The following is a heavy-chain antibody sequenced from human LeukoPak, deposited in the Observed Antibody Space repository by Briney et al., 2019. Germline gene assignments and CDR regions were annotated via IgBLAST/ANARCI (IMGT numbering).Heavy chain of an antibody. CDR3: ARQGLDAFDI. CDR2: IYYSGST. V-gene: IGHV4-59*01. J-gene: IGHJ3*02. Sequence: NPSETLSLTCTVSGXSISSYYGSWIRQPPGKGLEWIAYIYYSGSTNYNPSLKSRVTISVDTSKNQFSLKLSSVTAADTAVYYCARQGLDAFDIWGQGTMVTVSS. CDR1: GXSISSYY.